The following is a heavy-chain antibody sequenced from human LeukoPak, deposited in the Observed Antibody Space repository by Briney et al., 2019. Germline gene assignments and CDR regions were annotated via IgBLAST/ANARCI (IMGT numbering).Heavy chain of an antibody. CDR3: ARGPRYNWNYGWYMDV. V-gene: IGHV4-59*01. D-gene: IGHD1-7*01. CDR1: GGSISSYY. CDR2: IYYSGST. J-gene: IGHJ6*03. Sequence: SETLSLTCTVSGGSISSYYWSWIRQPPGKGLEWIGYIYYSGSTNYNPSLKSRVTISVDTSKNQFSLKLSSVTAADTAVYYCARGPRYNWNYGWYMDVWVKGTTVTVSS.